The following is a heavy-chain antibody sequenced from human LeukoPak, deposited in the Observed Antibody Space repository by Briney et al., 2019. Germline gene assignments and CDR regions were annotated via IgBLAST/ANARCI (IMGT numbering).Heavy chain of an antibody. V-gene: IGHV3-33*01. J-gene: IGHJ6*02. D-gene: IGHD2-2*01. CDR3: ARLGYCSSTSCPPGYYYYYGMDV. CDR2: IWYDGSNK. CDR1: GFTFSSYG. Sequence: GGSLRLSCAASGFTFSSYGMHWVRQAPGKGLEWVAVIWYDGSNKYYADSVKGRFTISRDNSKNTLYLQMNSLRAEDTAVYYCARLGYCSSTSCPPGYYYYYGMDVWGQGTTVTVSS.